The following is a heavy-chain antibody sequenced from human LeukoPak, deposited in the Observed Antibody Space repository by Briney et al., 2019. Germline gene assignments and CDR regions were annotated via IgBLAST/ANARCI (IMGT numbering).Heavy chain of an antibody. Sequence: GASVKVSCKASGYTFTSYGISWVQQAPGQGLEWMGWISAYNGNTNYAQKLQGRVTMTTDTSTSTAYMELRSLRSDDTAVYYCATQYSSGWYMDYWGQGTLVTVSS. J-gene: IGHJ4*02. V-gene: IGHV1-18*01. D-gene: IGHD6-19*01. CDR2: ISAYNGNT. CDR3: ATQYSSGWYMDY. CDR1: GYTFTSYG.